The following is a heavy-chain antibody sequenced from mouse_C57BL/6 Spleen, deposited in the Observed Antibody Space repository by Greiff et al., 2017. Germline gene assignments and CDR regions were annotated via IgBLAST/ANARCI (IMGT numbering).Heavy chain of an antibody. V-gene: IGHV5-17*01. D-gene: IGHD1-1*01. J-gene: IGHJ4*01. CDR1: GFTFSDYG. CDR3: ARPYYYGSSFYYAMDY. Sequence: EVKLVESGGGLVKPGGSLKLSCAASGFTFSDYGMHWVRQAPEKGLEWVAYISSGSSTIYYADTVKGRFTISRDNAKNTLFLQMTSVRSEDTAMYYCARPYYYGSSFYYAMDYWGQGTSVTVSS. CDR2: ISSGSSTI.